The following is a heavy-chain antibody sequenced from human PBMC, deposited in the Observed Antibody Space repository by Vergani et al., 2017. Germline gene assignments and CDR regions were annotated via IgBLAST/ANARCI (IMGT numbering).Heavy chain of an antibody. CDR2: IYHSGST. J-gene: IGHJ3*02. Sequence: QVQLQESGPGLVKPSGTLSLTCAVSGGSISSSNWWSWVRQPPGKGLEWIGEIYHSGSTNYNPSLKSRVTISVDTSKNQFSLKLSSVTAADTAVYYCAIYCSSTSCYTANGLYDAFDIWGQGTMVTVSS. D-gene: IGHD2-2*02. CDR3: AIYCSSTSCYTANGLYDAFDI. CDR1: GGSISSSNW. V-gene: IGHV4-4*02.